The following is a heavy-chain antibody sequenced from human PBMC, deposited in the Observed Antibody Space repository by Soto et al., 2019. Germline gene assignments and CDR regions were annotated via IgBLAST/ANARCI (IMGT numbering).Heavy chain of an antibody. D-gene: IGHD5-12*01. V-gene: IGHV3-30*18. CDR2: ISYDGSNK. Sequence: VQLVESGGGVVQPGRSLRLSCAASGFTFSSYGMHWVRQAPGKGLAWVAVISYDGSNKYYADSVKGRFTISRDNSKNTLYLQMNSLRAEDTAVYYCAKYRTRGYSGYDFYYWGQGTLVTVSS. CDR3: AKYRTRGYSGYDFYY. CDR1: GFTFSSYG. J-gene: IGHJ4*02.